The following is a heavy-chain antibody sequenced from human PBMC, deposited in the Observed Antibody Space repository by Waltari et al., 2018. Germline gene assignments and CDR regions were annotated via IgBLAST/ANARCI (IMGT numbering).Heavy chain of an antibody. D-gene: IGHD4-4*01. V-gene: IGHV4-61*02. CDR3: ARDTGYSKSLCDH. Sequence: QVQLQESGPGLVKPSQTLSLTCTVSGGSIHRDSLFWRWIREPAGEGLEWIGRVFSNGSVDYNPSLRSRVTISRDTSRNEFSLKLRSVTAADTAFYYCARDTGYSKSLCDHWGPGTQVIVSS. CDR2: VFSNGSV. J-gene: IGHJ4*02. CDR1: GGSIHRDSLF.